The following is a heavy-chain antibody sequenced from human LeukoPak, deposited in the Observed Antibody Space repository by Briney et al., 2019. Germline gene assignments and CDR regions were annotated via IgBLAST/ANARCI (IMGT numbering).Heavy chain of an antibody. CDR2: MNPNSGNT. J-gene: IGHJ6*03. Sequence: ASVKVSCKASGYTFTSYDINWVRQATGQGLEWMGWMNPNSGNTGYAQKFQGRVTITRNTSISTAYMELSSLRSEDTAVYYCARGGGSGSYYNARYYYYMDVWGKGTTVTISS. V-gene: IGHV1-8*03. CDR3: ARGGGSGSYYNARYYYYMDV. CDR1: GYTFTSYD. D-gene: IGHD3-10*01.